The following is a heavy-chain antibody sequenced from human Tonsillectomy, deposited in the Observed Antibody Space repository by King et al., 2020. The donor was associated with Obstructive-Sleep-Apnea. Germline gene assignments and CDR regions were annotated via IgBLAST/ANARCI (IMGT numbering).Heavy chain of an antibody. CDR2: ISYDGSNK. CDR1: GFTFSSYG. V-gene: IGHV3-30*18. J-gene: IGHJ6*02. D-gene: IGHD3-3*01. Sequence: VQLVESGGGVVQPGRSLRLSCAASGFTFSSYGMYWVRQAPGKGLEWVAVISYDGSNKYYADSVKGRFTISRDNSKNTLYLQMNSLRAEDTAVYYCAKDLFGVVYTWDYYYGMAVWGQGTTVTVSS. CDR3: AKDLFGVVYTWDYYYGMAV.